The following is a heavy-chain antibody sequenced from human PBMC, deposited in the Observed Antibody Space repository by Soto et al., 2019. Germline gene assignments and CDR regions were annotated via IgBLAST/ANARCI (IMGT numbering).Heavy chain of an antibody. CDR3: TIFSYSTN. V-gene: IGHV3-15*01. CDR2: INSKTDGETT. CDR1: GFTFSNAW. D-gene: IGHD6-13*01. J-gene: IGHJ4*02. Sequence: EVQLVESGGSLVKPGGSLRLSCAASGFTFSNAWMNWVRQAPGKGLEWVGRINSKTDGETTDYAAPVEGRFTISRDDSKNTLYLQMNSLKSEDTAVYYCTIFSYSTNGGQGTLVTVSS.